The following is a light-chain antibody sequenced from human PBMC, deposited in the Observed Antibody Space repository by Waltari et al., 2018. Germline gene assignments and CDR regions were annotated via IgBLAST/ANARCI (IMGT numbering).Light chain of an antibody. CDR3: AAWDDSLSGWV. V-gene: IGLV1-47*01. J-gene: IGLJ3*02. Sequence: QSVLTQPPSASGTPGQRATISCSGISSNIGGHYSKFYQQLPGPAPKPLSYRNNQRPSGVPDRFSGSKSGTSASLAISGLRSEDEADYYCAAWDDSLSGWVFGGGTKLTVL. CDR2: RNN. CDR1: SSNIGGHY.